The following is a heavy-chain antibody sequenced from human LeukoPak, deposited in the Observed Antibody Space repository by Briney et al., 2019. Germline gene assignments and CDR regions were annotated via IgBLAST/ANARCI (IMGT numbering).Heavy chain of an antibody. CDR3: AKTWRGSSWSFDY. CDR1: GFTFSSYA. V-gene: IGHV3-23*01. CDR2: LSGSDGST. D-gene: IGHD6-13*01. J-gene: IGHJ4*02. Sequence: GGSLRLSCAASGFTFSSYAMSWVRQGPGEGQEWVSGLSGSDGSTYYADSVKGRFTLSRDNSKNTLDLQMNSLRAEDTAVYYCAKTWRGSSWSFDYWGQGTLVTLSS.